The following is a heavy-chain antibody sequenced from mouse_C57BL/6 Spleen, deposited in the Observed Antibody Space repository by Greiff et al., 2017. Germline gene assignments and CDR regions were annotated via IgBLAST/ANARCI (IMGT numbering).Heavy chain of an antibody. CDR2: ISDGGSYT. V-gene: IGHV5-4*01. CDR1: GFTFSSYA. D-gene: IGHD1-1*01. CDR3: AREGGTTVVANFDY. Sequence: EVKLVESGGGLVKPGGSLKLSCAASGFTFSSYAMSWVRQTPDKRLEWVATISDGGSYTYYPDNVKGRFTISRDNAKNNLYLQMSHLKSEDTAMYYCAREGGTTVVANFDYWGQGTTLTVSS. J-gene: IGHJ2*01.